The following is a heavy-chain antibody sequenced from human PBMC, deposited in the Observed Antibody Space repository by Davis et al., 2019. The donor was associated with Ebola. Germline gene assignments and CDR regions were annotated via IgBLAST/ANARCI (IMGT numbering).Heavy chain of an antibody. D-gene: IGHD6-19*01. CDR2: ISGSGGST. J-gene: IGHJ5*02. V-gene: IGHV3-23*01. CDR3: ARGHSSDWYPRNNWFDP. CDR1: GFTVSSNY. Sequence: GGSLRLSCAASGFTVSSNYMSWVRQAPGKGLEWVSTISGSGGSTYYADSVKGRFTISRDNSKNTLYLQMNSLRVEDTAFYYCARGHSSDWYPRNNWFDPWGQGTLVTVSS.